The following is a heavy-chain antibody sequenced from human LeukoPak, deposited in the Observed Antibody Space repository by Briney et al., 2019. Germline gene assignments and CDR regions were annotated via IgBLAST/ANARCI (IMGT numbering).Heavy chain of an antibody. D-gene: IGHD3-22*01. J-gene: IGHJ6*03. CDR2: INPNSGGT. CDR1: GYTFTGYY. CDR3: ARDPRMNYYDLSGYYYYYMDV. V-gene: IGHV1-2*02. Sequence: ASVKVSCKASGYTFTGYYMHWVRQAPGQGLEWMGWINPNSGGTDYAQKFQGRVTMTRDTSISTTYMELSSLRSDDTAMYYCARDPRMNYYDLSGYYYYYMDVWAKGPRSPSP.